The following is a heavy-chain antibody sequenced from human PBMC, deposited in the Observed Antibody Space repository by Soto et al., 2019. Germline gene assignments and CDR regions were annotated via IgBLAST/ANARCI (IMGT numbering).Heavy chain of an antibody. V-gene: IGHV1-24*01. CDR1: GYTLTELS. J-gene: IGHJ3*02. CDR3: ATSGPYNWNNDGFAFDI. CDR2: FDPEDGET. D-gene: IGHD1-20*01. Sequence: ASVKVSCKVSGYTLTELSMHWVRQAPGKGLEWMGGFDPEDGETIYAQKFQGRVTMTEDTSTDTAYMELSSLRSEDTAVYYCATSGPYNWNNDGFAFDIWGQGTMVTVSS.